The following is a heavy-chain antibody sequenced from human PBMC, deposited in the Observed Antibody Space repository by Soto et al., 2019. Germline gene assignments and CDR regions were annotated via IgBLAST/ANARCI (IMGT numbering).Heavy chain of an antibody. CDR3: ARESWLRFLEWLPGYGMDV. J-gene: IGHJ6*02. V-gene: IGHV1-18*01. D-gene: IGHD3-3*01. CDR2: ISAYNGNT. CDR1: GYTFTSYG. Sequence: ASVKVSCKASGYTFTSYGISWVRQAPGQGLEWMGWISAYNGNTNYAQKLQGRVTMTTDTSTSTANMELRSLRSDDTAVYYCARESWLRFLEWLPGYGMDVWGQGTTVTVSS.